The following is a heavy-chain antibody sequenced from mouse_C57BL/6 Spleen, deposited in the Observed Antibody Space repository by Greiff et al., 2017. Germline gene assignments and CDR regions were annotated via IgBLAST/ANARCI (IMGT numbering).Heavy chain of an antibody. Sequence: EVQLQQSGAELVRPGASVKLSCTASGFNIKDYYMHWVKQRPEQGLEWIGRIDPEDGDTEYAPKFQGKATMTADKSSNTAYLQLSSLTSEDTAVYYCTTPYYSNYDYWGQGTTLTVSS. J-gene: IGHJ2*01. V-gene: IGHV14-1*01. D-gene: IGHD2-5*01. CDR1: GFNIKDYY. CDR2: IDPEDGDT. CDR3: TTPYYSNYDY.